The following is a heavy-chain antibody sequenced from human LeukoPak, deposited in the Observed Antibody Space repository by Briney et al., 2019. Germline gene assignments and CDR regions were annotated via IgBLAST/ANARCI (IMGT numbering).Heavy chain of an antibody. V-gene: IGHV4-34*01. Sequence: NASETLSLTCAVYGGSFSDYSWTWIRQPPGKGLEWIGEINHSGGTNHNPSLMSRVIMSVDTSKNQFSLKLSSVTAADTAVYYCARVSRQVGATTFDYWGQGTLVTVSS. CDR2: INHSGGT. J-gene: IGHJ4*02. CDR1: GGSFSDYS. D-gene: IGHD1-26*01. CDR3: ARVSRQVGATTFDY.